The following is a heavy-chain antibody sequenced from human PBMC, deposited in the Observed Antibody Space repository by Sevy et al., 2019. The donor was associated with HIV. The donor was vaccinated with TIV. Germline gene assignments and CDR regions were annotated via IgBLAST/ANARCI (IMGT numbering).Heavy chain of an antibody. CDR2: IYHSGST. CDR1: GYSISSGYY. J-gene: IGHJ4*02. V-gene: IGHV4-38-2*02. CDR3: ARSYLSYRYKGGFDY. D-gene: IGHD3-16*02. Sequence: ETLSLTCTVSGYSISSGYYWGWIRQPPGKGLEWIESIYHSGSTYYNPSLKSRVTISVDTSKNQFSLKLSSVTAADTAVYYCARSYLSYRYKGGFDYWGQGTLVTVSS.